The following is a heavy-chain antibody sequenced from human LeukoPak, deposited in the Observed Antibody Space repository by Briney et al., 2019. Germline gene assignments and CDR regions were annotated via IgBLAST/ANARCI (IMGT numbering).Heavy chain of an antibody. CDR3: ARWVRSYYYDSSGYRYIDY. V-gene: IGHV3-53*01. CDR2: IDSGGST. Sequence: GGSLRLSCAASGFTVSSNYMSWVRQAPGKGLEWVSVIDSGGSTYYADSVKGRFTISRDNSKNTLYLQMNSLRAEDTAVYYCARWVRSYYYDSSGYRYIDYWGQGTLVTVSS. J-gene: IGHJ4*02. D-gene: IGHD3-22*01. CDR1: GFTVSSNY.